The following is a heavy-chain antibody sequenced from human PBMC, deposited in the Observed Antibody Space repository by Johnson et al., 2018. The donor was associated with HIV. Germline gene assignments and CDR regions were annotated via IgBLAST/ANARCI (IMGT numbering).Heavy chain of an antibody. CDR3: ARDRGGGSYHDAFDI. Sequence: QVLLVESGGGLVKAGGSLRLSCAASRFTFSDYYMSWIRQAPGKGLEWVSYISSSGSTIYYADSVEGRFTISRDNSKNTLYVQMNSLRAEDTAVYYCARDRGGGSYHDAFDIWGQGTMVTVSS. J-gene: IGHJ3*02. V-gene: IGHV3-11*04. D-gene: IGHD1-26*01. CDR2: ISSSGSTI. CDR1: RFTFSDYY.